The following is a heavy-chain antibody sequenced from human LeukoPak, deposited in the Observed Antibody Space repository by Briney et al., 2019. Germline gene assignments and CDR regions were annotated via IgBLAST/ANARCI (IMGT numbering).Heavy chain of an antibody. Sequence: EASETLSLTCAVYGGSFSGYYWSWIRQPPGKGLEWIGEINHSGSTNYNPSLKSRVTISVDTSKNQFSLKLSSVTAADTAVYYCARGPYYDSSGYYPIRPSYYFDYWGQGTLVTVSS. CDR2: INHSGST. D-gene: IGHD3-22*01. CDR1: GGSFSGYY. CDR3: ARGPYYDSSGYYPIRPSYYFDY. J-gene: IGHJ4*02. V-gene: IGHV4-34*01.